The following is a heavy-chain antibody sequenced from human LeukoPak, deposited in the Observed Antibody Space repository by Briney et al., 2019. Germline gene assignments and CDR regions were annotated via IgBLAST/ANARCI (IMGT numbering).Heavy chain of an antibody. CDR3: ARVAYGGNSVLGY. Sequence: ASVKVSCKASGYIFISYDINWVRQAPGQGLEWMGIINSSGGSTSYAQKFQGRVTMTRDTSTSTVYMELSSLRSEDTAVYYCARVAYGGNSVLGYWGQGTLVTVSS. J-gene: IGHJ4*02. CDR2: INSSGGST. CDR1: GYIFISYD. V-gene: IGHV1-46*01. D-gene: IGHD4-23*01.